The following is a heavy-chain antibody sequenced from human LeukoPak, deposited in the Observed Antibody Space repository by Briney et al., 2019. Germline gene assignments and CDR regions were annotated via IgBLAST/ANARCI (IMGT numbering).Heavy chain of an antibody. Sequence: GGSLRLSCTTSGFTFKNYEMTWVRQSPGKGLEWVSYISKSGSPEYYAASVKGRFTISRDNSKNTLYLQMNSLRAEDTAVYYCARADYYDAFDIWGQGTMVTVSS. D-gene: IGHD3-10*01. CDR2: ISKSGSPE. CDR1: GFTFKNYE. J-gene: IGHJ3*02. CDR3: ARADYYDAFDI. V-gene: IGHV3-48*03.